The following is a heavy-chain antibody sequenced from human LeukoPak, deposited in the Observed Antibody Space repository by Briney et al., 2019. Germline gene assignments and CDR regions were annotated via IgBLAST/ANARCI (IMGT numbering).Heavy chain of an antibody. V-gene: IGHV4-4*07. CDR1: GGSISSYY. CDR2: IYTSGST. CDR3: ASYAIQLWVLDY. Sequence: SETLSLTCTVSGGSISSYYWSWIRQPAGKGLEWIGRIYTSGSTNYNPSLKSRVTMSVDTSKNQFSLKLSSVTAADTAVYYCASYAIQLWVLDYWGQGTLVTVSS. J-gene: IGHJ4*02. D-gene: IGHD5-18*01.